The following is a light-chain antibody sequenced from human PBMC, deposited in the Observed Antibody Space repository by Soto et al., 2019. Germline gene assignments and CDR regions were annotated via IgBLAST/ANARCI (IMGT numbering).Light chain of an antibody. CDR1: SSNIGAGYD. CDR2: GNS. CDR3: QLYDSSLSGSVV. V-gene: IGLV1-40*01. J-gene: IGLJ2*01. Sequence: QSVLTQPPSVSGAPGQRVTISCTGSSSNIGAGYDVHWYQQLPGTAPKLLIYGNSNRPSGVPDRFSGSKSGTSASLAITGLQAEDEADYYCQLYDSSLSGSVVFGGGTKLTVL.